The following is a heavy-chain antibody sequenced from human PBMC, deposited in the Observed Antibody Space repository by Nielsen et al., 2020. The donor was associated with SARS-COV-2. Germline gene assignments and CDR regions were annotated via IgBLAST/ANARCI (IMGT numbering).Heavy chain of an antibody. CDR3: ARGLDDSSGET. V-gene: IGHV1-69*04. Sequence: SVKVSCKASGGTFSSYAISWVRQAPGQGLEWMGRIIPTLGIANYAQKFQGRVTITADKSTSTAYMELSSLRSEDTAVYYCARGLDDSSGETWGQGTMVTVSS. CDR1: GGTFSSYA. J-gene: IGHJ3*01. CDR2: IIPTLGIA. D-gene: IGHD3-22*01.